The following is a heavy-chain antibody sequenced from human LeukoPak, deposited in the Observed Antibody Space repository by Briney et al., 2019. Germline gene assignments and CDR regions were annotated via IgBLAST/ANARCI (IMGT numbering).Heavy chain of an antibody. Sequence: ASVKVSCKVSGYTLTELSMHWVRQAPGKGLEWMGGFDPEDGETIYAQKFQGRVTMTEDTSTDTAYMELSSLRSEDTAVYYCAKSVAIYFYYGLDVWGQGTTVTVSS. CDR3: AKSVAIYFYYGLDV. D-gene: IGHD3-3*01. J-gene: IGHJ6*02. CDR2: FDPEDGET. V-gene: IGHV1-24*01. CDR1: GYTLTELS.